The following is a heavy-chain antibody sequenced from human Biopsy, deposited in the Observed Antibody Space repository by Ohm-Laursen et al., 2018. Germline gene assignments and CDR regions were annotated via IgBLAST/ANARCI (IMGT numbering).Heavy chain of an antibody. D-gene: IGHD2-15*01. CDR1: GGSVSGYY. CDR3: ARRGSGGRSFDY. V-gene: IGHV4-4*08. Sequence: GTLSLTCTVSGGSVSGYYWSWIRQPPGKGLEWIGRIYTSGSTNFNPSLKSRVTISADTSKNQFSLKLGSVTVADTAVFYCARRGSGGRSFDYWGQGSLVTVSS. CDR2: IYTSGST. J-gene: IGHJ4*02.